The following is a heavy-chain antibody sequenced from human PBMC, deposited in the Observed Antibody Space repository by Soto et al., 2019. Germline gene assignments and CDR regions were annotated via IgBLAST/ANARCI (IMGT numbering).Heavy chain of an antibody. Sequence: SETLSLTCTVSGDSVSSGSYYWSWIRQPPGKGLEWIGYIYYSGSANYNPSLMSRVTISVDTSKNQFSLKLSSVTAADTAVYYCARGTYYDFWSGPVLNYFDSWGQGTMVT. J-gene: IGHJ3*02. CDR1: GDSVSSGSYY. CDR2: IYYSGSA. CDR3: ARGTYYDFWSGPVLNYFDS. D-gene: IGHD3-3*01. V-gene: IGHV4-61*01.